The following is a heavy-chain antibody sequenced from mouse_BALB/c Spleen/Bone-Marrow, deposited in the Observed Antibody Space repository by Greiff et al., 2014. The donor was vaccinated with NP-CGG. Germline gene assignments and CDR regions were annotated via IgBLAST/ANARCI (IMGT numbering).Heavy chain of an antibody. J-gene: IGHJ2*01. V-gene: IGHV5-6-4*01. D-gene: IGHD2-4*01. CDR3: TSMITRGYYFDY. CDR1: GFTFSSYT. Sequence: EVQRVESGGGLVKPGGSLKLSCAASGFTFSSYTMSWVRQTPEKRLEWVATISSGGSYTYYPDSVKGRFTISRDNAKNTLYLQMSSLKSEDTAMYYCTSMITRGYYFDYWGQGTTLTVSS. CDR2: ISSGGSYT.